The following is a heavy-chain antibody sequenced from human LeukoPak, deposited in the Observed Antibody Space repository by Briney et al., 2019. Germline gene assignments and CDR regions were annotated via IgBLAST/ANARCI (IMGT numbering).Heavy chain of an antibody. D-gene: IGHD5-12*01. CDR1: GFTFSSYS. CDR2: ISSSSSYI. V-gene: IGHV3-21*01. J-gene: IGHJ4*02. Sequence: GGSLRLSCAASGFTFSSYSMNWVRQAPGKGLEWVSSISSSSSYIYYADSVKGRFTISRDNAKNSLYLQMNSLRAEDTAVYYCARYRGLRVLDFDYWGQGTLVTVSS. CDR3: ARYRGLRVLDFDY.